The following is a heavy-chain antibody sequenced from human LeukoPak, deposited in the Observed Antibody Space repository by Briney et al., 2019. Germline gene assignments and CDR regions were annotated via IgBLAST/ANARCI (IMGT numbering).Heavy chain of an antibody. J-gene: IGHJ4*02. CDR2: IIPIFGTA. D-gene: IGHD3-3*01. CDR3: ARSAVLRFLSIGY. V-gene: IGHV1-69*13. Sequence: ASVKVSCKASGGTFSSYAISWVRQAPGQGLEWMGGIIPIFGTANYAQKFQGRVTITADESTSTAYMELSSLRSEDTAVYYCARSAVLRFLSIGYWGQGTLVTVSS. CDR1: GGTFSSYA.